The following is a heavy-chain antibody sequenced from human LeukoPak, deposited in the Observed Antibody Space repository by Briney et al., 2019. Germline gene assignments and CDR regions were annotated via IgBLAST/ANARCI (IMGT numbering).Heavy chain of an antibody. CDR2: ISYDGSNK. CDR1: GFTFSSYA. J-gene: IGHJ5*02. Sequence: GGSLRLSCAASGFTFSSYAMHWVRQAPGKGLEWVAVISYDGSNKYYADSVKGRFTISRDNSKNTLYLQMNSLRAEDTAVYYCARDPLRGYSYENWFDPWGQGTLVTVSS. V-gene: IGHV3-30-3*01. CDR3: ARDPLRGYSYENWFDP. D-gene: IGHD5-18*01.